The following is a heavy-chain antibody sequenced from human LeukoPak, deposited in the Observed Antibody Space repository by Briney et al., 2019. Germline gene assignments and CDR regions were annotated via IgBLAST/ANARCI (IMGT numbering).Heavy chain of an antibody. CDR1: GFTFRNYW. CDR2: IKLDGTQK. V-gene: IGHV3-7*01. J-gene: IGHJ4*02. CDR3: ARDKGTSYLSSFDY. Sequence: GGSLRLSCAASGFTFRNYWMSWIRQAPGRGLEWVANIKLDGTQKNYIQSVRGRFTISRDNARNFLYLQLSSLRAEDTAVYYCARDKGTSYLSSFDYWGQGTLVTVSS. D-gene: IGHD6-6*01.